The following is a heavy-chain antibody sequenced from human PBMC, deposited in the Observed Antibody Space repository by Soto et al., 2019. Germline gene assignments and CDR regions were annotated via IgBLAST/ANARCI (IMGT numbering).Heavy chain of an antibody. D-gene: IGHD4-17*01. Sequence: EVQLVESGGGLIQPGGSLRLSCAASGFTVTNKYMTWVRQAPGKGLEWVSVIYSGGSTSYADSVKGRFTISRDNSKDILYRQMSSMIAEDTAVYYCARVDYGDYGWYFDLWGRGTLVTVSS. V-gene: IGHV3-53*01. CDR2: IYSGGST. J-gene: IGHJ2*01. CDR1: GFTVTNKY. CDR3: ARVDYGDYGWYFDL.